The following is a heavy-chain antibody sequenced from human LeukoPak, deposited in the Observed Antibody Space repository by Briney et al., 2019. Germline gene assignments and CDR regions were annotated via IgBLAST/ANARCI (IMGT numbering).Heavy chain of an antibody. CDR3: ARDKELAAAGNWFDP. D-gene: IGHD6-13*01. CDR1: GGSISSSNW. J-gene: IGHJ5*02. CDR2: IYHSGST. V-gene: IGHV4-4*02. Sequence: PSETLSLTCAASGGSISSSNWWSWVRQPPGKGLEWIGEIYHSGSTNYNPSLKSRVTISVDKSKNQFSLKLSSVTAADTAVYYCARDKELAAAGNWFDPWGQGTLVTVSS.